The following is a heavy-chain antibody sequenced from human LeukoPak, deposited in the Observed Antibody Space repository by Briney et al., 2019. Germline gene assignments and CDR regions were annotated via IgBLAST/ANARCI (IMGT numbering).Heavy chain of an antibody. J-gene: IGHJ4*02. Sequence: PGGSLRLSCAASGFTFSSYGMHWVRQAPGKGLEWVAFIRYDGSNKYYADSVKGRFTISRDNSKNTLYLQMNSLRAEDTAVYYCAKDRRVGGSQKIYYFDYWGQGTLVTVSS. CDR1: GFTFSSYG. CDR2: IRYDGSNK. CDR3: AKDRRVGGSQKIYYFDY. D-gene: IGHD1-26*01. V-gene: IGHV3-30*02.